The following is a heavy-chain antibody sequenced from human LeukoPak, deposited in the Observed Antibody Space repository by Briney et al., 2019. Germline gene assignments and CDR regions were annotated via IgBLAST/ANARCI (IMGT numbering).Heavy chain of an antibody. CDR1: GYTFTSYD. CDR2: MNPNSGNT. D-gene: IGHD6-13*01. CDR3: ARVPPPTGYSSSWRRNFDY. Sequence: ASVKLSCKASGYTFTSYDINCVRQATGQGLEWMGWMNPNSGNTGYAQKFQGRVTMTRNTSISTAYMELSSMRSEDTAVYYCARVPPPTGYSSSWRRNFDYWGQGTLVTVSS. V-gene: IGHV1-8*01. J-gene: IGHJ4*02.